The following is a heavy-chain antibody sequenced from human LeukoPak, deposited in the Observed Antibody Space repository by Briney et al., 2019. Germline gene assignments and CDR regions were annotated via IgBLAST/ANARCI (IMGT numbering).Heavy chain of an antibody. CDR1: GFTFDDYT. CDR2: ITWDGGST. D-gene: IGHD3-10*01. CDR3: ASAGLTYGSGSYFVY. V-gene: IGHV3-43*01. Sequence: GGSLRLSCAASGFTFDDYTMHWVRHAPGKGLEWVSLITWDGGSTYYADSVKGRFTISRDNSKNSLYLQMNSLRAEDTALYYCASAGLTYGSGSYFVYWGQGTLVTVSS. J-gene: IGHJ4*02.